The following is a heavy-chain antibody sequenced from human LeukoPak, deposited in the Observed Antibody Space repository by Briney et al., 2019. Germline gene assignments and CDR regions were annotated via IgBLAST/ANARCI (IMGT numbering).Heavy chain of an antibody. V-gene: IGHV3-48*03. CDR3: ARGGFNMVRGVIIPSNSYFYYMDI. D-gene: IGHD3-10*01. Sequence: GGSLRLSCAASGFTFSSYEMNWVRQAPGKGLEWVSYISSSGYTIYYADALKGRFTISRDNAKGSLYLEMNSLRADDTAVYYCARGGFNMVRGVIIPSNSYFYYMDIWGKGTTVTVSS. J-gene: IGHJ6*03. CDR2: ISSSGYTI. CDR1: GFTFSSYE.